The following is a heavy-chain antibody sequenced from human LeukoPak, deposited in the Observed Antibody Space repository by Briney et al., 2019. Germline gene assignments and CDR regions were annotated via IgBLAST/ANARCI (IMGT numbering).Heavy chain of an antibody. D-gene: IGHD6-13*01. CDR2: IYHSGST. Sequence: PSETLSLTCAVSGGSISSGGYSWSWTRQPPGKGLEWIGYIYHSGSTYYNPSLKSRVTISVDRSKNQFSLKLSSVTAADTAVYYCARGPRYSSSWYGPYYFDYWGQGTLVTVSS. CDR1: GGSISSGGYS. J-gene: IGHJ4*02. V-gene: IGHV4-30-2*01. CDR3: ARGPRYSSSWYGPYYFDY.